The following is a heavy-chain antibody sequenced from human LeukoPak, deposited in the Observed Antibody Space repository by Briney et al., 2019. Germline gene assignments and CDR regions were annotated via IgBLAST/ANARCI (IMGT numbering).Heavy chain of an antibody. CDR3: ARDCGYEANRSSWYGKDYYYGMDV. CDR2: ISGSGGST. D-gene: IGHD6-13*01. V-gene: IGHV3-23*01. Sequence: GGSLRLSCAASGFTFSGYAMSWVRQAPGKGLEWVSAISGSGGSTYYADSVKGRFTISRDNSKNTLYLQMNSLRAEDTAVYYCARDCGYEANRSSWYGKDYYYGMDVWGQGTTVTVSS. J-gene: IGHJ6*02. CDR1: GFTFSGYA.